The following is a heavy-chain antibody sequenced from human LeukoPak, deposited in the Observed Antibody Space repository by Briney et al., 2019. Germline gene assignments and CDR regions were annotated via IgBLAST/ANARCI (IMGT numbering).Heavy chain of an antibody. CDR1: GYTFTSYG. V-gene: IGHV1-18*01. CDR3: AREETSHYYGSGSSDY. CDR2: ISAYNGNT. D-gene: IGHD3-10*01. J-gene: IGHJ4*02. Sequence: ASAKVSCKASGYTFTSYGISWVRQAPGQGLEWMGWISAYNGNTNYAQKLQGRVTMTTDTSTSTAYMELRSLRSDDTAVYYCAREETSHYYGSGSSDYWGQGTLVTVSS.